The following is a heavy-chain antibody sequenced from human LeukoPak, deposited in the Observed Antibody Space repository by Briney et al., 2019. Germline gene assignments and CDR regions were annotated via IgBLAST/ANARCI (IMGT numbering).Heavy chain of an antibody. CDR1: GGSISSYY. J-gene: IGHJ4*02. CDR2: IYYSGST. Sequence: SETLSLICTISGGSISSYYWSWIRQPPGKGLEWIGYIYYSGSTDYNPPLKSRVTISVDTSKNQFSLKLSSVTAADTAVYYCARSYYGSGSYYNFDYWGQGTLVTVSS. V-gene: IGHV4-59*01. D-gene: IGHD3-10*01. CDR3: ARSYYGSGSYYNFDY.